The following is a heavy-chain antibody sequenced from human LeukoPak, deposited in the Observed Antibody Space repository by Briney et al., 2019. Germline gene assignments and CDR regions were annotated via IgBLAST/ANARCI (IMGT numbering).Heavy chain of an antibody. CDR1: GYSFTSYW. Sequence: GESLKISCKGSGYSFTSYWIGWVRQMPGKGLEWMGIIYPGDSNTRYSPSFQGQVTISADKSISTAYLQWSSLKASDTAMYYCASRSGSDWGGDDAFDIWGQGTMVTVSS. J-gene: IGHJ3*02. CDR2: IYPGDSNT. D-gene: IGHD1-26*01. V-gene: IGHV5-51*01. CDR3: ASRSGSDWGGDDAFDI.